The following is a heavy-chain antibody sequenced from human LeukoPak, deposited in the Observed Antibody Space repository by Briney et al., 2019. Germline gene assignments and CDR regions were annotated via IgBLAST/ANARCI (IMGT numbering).Heavy chain of an antibody. CDR1: GYTFTSYG. Sequence: GASVKVSCKASGYTFTSYGISWVRQAPGQGLEWMGWISAYNGNTNYAQKFQGRVTITADESTSTAYVELSSLRSEDTAVYYCARAGYYDRAGAFDIWGQGTMVTVSS. D-gene: IGHD3-22*01. V-gene: IGHV1-18*01. J-gene: IGHJ3*02. CDR2: ISAYNGNT. CDR3: ARAGYYDRAGAFDI.